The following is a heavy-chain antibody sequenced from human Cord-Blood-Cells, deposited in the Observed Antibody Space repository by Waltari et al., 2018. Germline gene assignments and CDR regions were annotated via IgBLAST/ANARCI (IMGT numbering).Heavy chain of an antibody. CDR1: GGTFSSYA. CDR2: IIPIFGTA. Sequence: QVQLVQSGAEVKKPGSSVKVSCKASGGTFSSYAISWARRTPGQGLEWMGGIIPIFGTANYAQKFQGRVTITADESTSTAYMELSSLRSEDTAVYYCARVLYRTSCYDYWGQGTLVTVSS. CDR3: ARVLYRTSCYDY. V-gene: IGHV1-69*01. D-gene: IGHD2-2*01. J-gene: IGHJ4*02.